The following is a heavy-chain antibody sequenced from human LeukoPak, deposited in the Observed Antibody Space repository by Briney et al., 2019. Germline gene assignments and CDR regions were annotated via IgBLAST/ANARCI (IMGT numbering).Heavy chain of an antibody. CDR1: GASIGNYY. V-gene: IGHV4-59*01. D-gene: IGHD5-18*01. J-gene: IGHJ4*02. CDR2: VYYSGST. Sequence: SETLSLTCTVSGASIGNYYWTWIRQPPGKGLEWIGSVYYSGSTYYNPSLKSRVTISVDTSKKQFSLKVTSVTAADTAVYYCARAGYSYGTGYYFDYWGQGTLVTVSS. CDR3: ARAGYSYGTGYYFDY.